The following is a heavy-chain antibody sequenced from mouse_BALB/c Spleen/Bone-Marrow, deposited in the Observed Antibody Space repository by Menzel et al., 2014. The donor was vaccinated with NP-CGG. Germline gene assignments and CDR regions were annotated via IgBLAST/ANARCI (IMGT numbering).Heavy chain of an antibody. Sequence: VQLQQSVAELAKPGASVKKYCKASGYTFTSYWMHWVKQRPGKGLEWIGYINPSTGYTEYNQKFKDKATLTADKSSSIGCMHRMSLISEDAAVYDSTSKLTGAPVDYGGQGNGLTV. D-gene: IGHD4-1*01. CDR3: TSKLTGAPVDY. CDR2: INPSTGYT. J-gene: IGHJ2*03. V-gene: IGHV1-7*01. CDR1: GYTFTSYW.